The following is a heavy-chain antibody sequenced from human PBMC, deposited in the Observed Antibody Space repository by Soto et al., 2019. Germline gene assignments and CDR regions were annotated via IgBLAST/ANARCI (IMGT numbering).Heavy chain of an antibody. J-gene: IGHJ4*02. CDR1: GFSFSTCA. Sequence: EVQLLESGGGLVQPGGSLRLSCAASGFSFSTCAVSWVRQAPGKGLEWVSSISASGDTTHYAESVRGRFTISRDNSRNTLHLQMSSLTAEDTAIYSCAAQATGYFVPFDLWGRGTLVTVYS. D-gene: IGHD3-22*01. CDR3: AAQATGYFVPFDL. V-gene: IGHV3-23*01. CDR2: ISASGDTT.